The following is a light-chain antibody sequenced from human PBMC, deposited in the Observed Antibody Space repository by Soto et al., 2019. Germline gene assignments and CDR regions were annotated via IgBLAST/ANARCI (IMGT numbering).Light chain of an antibody. J-gene: IGKJ1*01. V-gene: IGKV3-20*01. Sequence: ETVLTQSPGTLSLSPGERVTLSCRASQSVCSRCLAWYQQKPDQSPRLLIYGASSRATGIPDRFSGSGSGTDFTLTISRLEPEAFAVYYCQHYGTTPWTFGQGTKVGIK. CDR2: GAS. CDR1: QSVCSRC. CDR3: QHYGTTPWT.